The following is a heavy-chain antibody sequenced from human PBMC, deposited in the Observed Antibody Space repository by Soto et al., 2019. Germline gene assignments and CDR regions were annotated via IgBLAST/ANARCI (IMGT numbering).Heavy chain of an antibody. CDR2: IYFIGSS. D-gene: IGHD6-13*01. CDR3: ARERDDSTWSSAEYLQH. V-gene: IGHV4-39*02. CDR1: GGSISSTSSY. Sequence: QLQLQESGPGLVKPSETLSLTCTVSGGSISSTSSYWGWIRQPPGKGLEWIGSIYFIGSSYSNPSLKSRVTISVDTSKNQFSLKLSSVTAADTAVYFCARERDDSTWSSAEYLQHWGQGTLVTVSS. J-gene: IGHJ1*01.